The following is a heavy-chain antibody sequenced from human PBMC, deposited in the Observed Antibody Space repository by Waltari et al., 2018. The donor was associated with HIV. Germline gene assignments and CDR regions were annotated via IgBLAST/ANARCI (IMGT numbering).Heavy chain of an antibody. V-gene: IGHV3-48*04. J-gene: IGHJ4*02. CDR3: AREGWIGDSTYFDL. CDR1: GFTFRSYS. Sequence: EVQLVESGGGLVQPGGSLRLSCAASGFTFRSYSVNWVRQAPGNGLVWVSYISSTSSIIYYVDSVKSRFTLSRDNAKNSIYLQMNSLRAEDTAVYYCAREGWIGDSTYFDLWGQGTLVTVSS. D-gene: IGHD2-21*02. CDR2: ISSTSSII.